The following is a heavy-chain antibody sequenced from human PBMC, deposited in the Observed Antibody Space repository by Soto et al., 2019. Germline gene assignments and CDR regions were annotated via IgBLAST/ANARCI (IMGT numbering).Heavy chain of an antibody. CDR3: ARARQWEPLIY. CDR2: VSGYNRNT. J-gene: IGHJ4*02. D-gene: IGHD1-26*01. Sequence: QVQLVQSGVEVKLPGASVKLSCKASGYSLSNYGLTWVRQVPGQGLEWIGWVSGYNRNTNYAQKFEDRVTMTTDASTSTVYMELRRLKFDDTGIYYCARARQWEPLIYWGQGTLLTVSP. CDR1: GYSLSNYG. V-gene: IGHV1-18*01.